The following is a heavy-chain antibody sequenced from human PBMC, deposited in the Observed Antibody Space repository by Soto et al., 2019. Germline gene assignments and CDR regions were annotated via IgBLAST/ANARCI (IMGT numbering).Heavy chain of an antibody. CDR2: ISSSSSYI. CDR3: ARVGDVVVVPAAIHYYYYYGMDV. J-gene: IGHJ6*02. D-gene: IGHD2-2*01. CDR1: GFTFSSYS. V-gene: IGHV3-21*01. Sequence: EVQLVEPGGGLVKPGGSLRLSCAASGFTFSSYSMNWVRQAPGKGLEWVSSISSSSSYIYYADSVKGRFTISRDNAKNSLYLQMNSLRAEDTAVYYCARVGDVVVVPAAIHYYYYYGMDVWGQGTTVTVSS.